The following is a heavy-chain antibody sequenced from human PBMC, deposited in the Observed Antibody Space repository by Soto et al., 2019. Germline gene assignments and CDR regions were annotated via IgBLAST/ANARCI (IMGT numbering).Heavy chain of an antibody. D-gene: IGHD2-15*01. V-gene: IGHV3-23*01. J-gene: IGHJ4*02. CDR1: GFTFISYA. CDR2: ISGSGGST. CDR3: AKVNRGGGSCYDY. Sequence: PGGSLRLSCAASGFTFISYAMSWVLQAPGKGLEWVSAISGSGGSTYYADSVKGRFTISRDNSKNTLYLQMNSLRAEDTAVYYCAKVNRGGGSCYDYWGQGTLVTGSS.